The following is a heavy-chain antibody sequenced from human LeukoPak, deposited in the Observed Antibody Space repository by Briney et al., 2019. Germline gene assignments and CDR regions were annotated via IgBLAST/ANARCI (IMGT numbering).Heavy chain of an antibody. CDR3: ARGGYYYGSGSSDLSY. D-gene: IGHD3-10*01. Sequence: SETLSLTCTVSGGSISSYYWSRIRQPPGKGLEWIGYIYYSGSTNYNPSLKSRVTISVDTSKNQFSLKLSSVTAADTAVYYCARGGYYYGSGSSDLSYWGQGTLVTVSS. V-gene: IGHV4-59*01. CDR2: IYYSGST. J-gene: IGHJ4*02. CDR1: GGSISSYY.